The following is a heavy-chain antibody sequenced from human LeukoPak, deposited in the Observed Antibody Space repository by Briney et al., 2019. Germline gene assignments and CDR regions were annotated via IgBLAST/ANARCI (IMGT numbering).Heavy chain of an antibody. D-gene: IGHD2-2*02. CDR2: IKTDASEK. CDR3: ASEYCSSTSCYIQY. Sequence: GGSLRLSCETSGFIFSNCWMTWVRQAPGKGLEWVANIKTDASEKYYADSVKGRFTISRDNAKNSLYLQMNSLRAEDTAVYYCASEYCSSTSCYIQYWGQGTLVTVSS. J-gene: IGHJ4*02. CDR1: GFIFSNCW. V-gene: IGHV3-7*01.